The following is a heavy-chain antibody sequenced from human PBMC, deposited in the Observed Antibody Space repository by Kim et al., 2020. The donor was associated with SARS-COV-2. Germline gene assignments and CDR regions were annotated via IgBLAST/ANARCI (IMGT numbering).Heavy chain of an antibody. V-gene: IGHV1-24*01. J-gene: IGHJ6*02. CDR1: GYTLTELS. CDR2: FDPENAET. Sequence: ASVKVSCKVSGYTLTELSMHWVRQAPGKGLEWMGGFDPENAETIYAQKFQGRVTMTEDTSTDTAYMELSSLRSEDTAVYYCATARPIVATSRYDYYYYYGMDVWGQGTTGTVSS. D-gene: IGHD5-12*01. CDR3: ATARPIVATSRYDYYYYYGMDV.